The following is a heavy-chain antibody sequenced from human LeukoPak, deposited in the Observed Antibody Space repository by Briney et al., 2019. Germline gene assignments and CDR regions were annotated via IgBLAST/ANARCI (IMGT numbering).Heavy chain of an antibody. Sequence: GGSLRLSCAASGFTFSSYAMSWVRQAPGKGLEWVSAISGSGGSTYYADSVKGRFTISRDNSKNTLYLQMNSLRAEDTAAYYCARGHYYGSGTYYLNWFDPWGQGTLVTVSS. CDR3: ARGHYYGSGTYYLNWFDP. CDR2: ISGSGGST. J-gene: IGHJ5*02. D-gene: IGHD3-10*01. V-gene: IGHV3-23*01. CDR1: GFTFSSYA.